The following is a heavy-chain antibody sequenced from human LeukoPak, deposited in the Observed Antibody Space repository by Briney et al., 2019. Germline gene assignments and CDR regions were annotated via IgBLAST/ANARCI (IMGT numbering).Heavy chain of an antibody. J-gene: IGHJ5*02. V-gene: IGHV1-24*01. D-gene: IGHD3-3*01. Sequence: ASVKVSCKVSGHTLTELSMHWVRQAPGKGLEWMGGFDPEDGETIYAQKFQGRVTMTEDTSTDTAYMELSSLRSEDTAVYYCATGRVLRFLEWLSLHHWGQGTLVTVSS. CDR1: GHTLTELS. CDR2: FDPEDGET. CDR3: ATGRVLRFLEWLSLHH.